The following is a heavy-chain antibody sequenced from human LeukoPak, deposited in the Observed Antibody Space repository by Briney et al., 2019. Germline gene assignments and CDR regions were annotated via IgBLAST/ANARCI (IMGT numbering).Heavy chain of an antibody. Sequence: PGGSLRLSCAASGFTVSSNYMSWVRQAPGKGLEGGSVIYSGGSTYYSDSVKGRFTISRHNSKNTLYLQMTSLRAEDTAVYYCARSYGDYVVYWGQGTLVTVSS. CDR3: ARSYGDYVVY. CDR1: GFTVSSNY. D-gene: IGHD4-17*01. J-gene: IGHJ4*02. V-gene: IGHV3-53*04. CDR2: IYSGGST.